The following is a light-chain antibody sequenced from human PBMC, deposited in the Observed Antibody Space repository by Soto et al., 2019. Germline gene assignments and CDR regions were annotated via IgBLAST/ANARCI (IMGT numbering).Light chain of an antibody. V-gene: IGKV3-11*01. J-gene: IGKJ4*01. CDR3: QQRSSWLT. Sequence: IVLTQSPATLSLSPGERATLSCRASQSVSSYLAWYQQKPGQAPRLLIFDASNRATGIPARFSGSGSGTDFTLTISSLEPEDFAVYYCQQRSSWLTFGGGTKVEI. CDR2: DAS. CDR1: QSVSSY.